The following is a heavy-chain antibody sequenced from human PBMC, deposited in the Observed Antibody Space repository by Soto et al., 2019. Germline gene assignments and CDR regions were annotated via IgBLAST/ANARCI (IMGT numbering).Heavy chain of an antibody. D-gene: IGHD3-3*01. CDR2: IIPIFGTA. CDR1: GGTFSSYA. Sequence: SVKVSCKASGGTFSSYAISWVRQAPGQGLEWMGGIIPIFGTANYAQKFQGRVTITADESTSTAYMELSSLRSEDTAVYYCARGSRYYDFWSGYPPGYYYYGMDVWGQGTTVTVSS. V-gene: IGHV1-69*13. J-gene: IGHJ6*02. CDR3: ARGSRYYDFWSGYPPGYYYYGMDV.